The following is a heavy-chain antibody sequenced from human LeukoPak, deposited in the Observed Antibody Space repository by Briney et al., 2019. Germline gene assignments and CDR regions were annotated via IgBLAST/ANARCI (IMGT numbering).Heavy chain of an antibody. V-gene: IGHV3-30-3*02. CDR3: AKESLILRFLEWLQGNWFDP. CDR1: GFTFSSYA. Sequence: PGGSLRLSCAASGFTFSSYAMHWVRQAPGKGLEWVAVISYDGSNKYYADSVKGRFTISRDNSKNTLYLQMNSLRAEDTAVYYCAKESLILRFLEWLQGNWFDPWGQGTLVTVSS. CDR2: ISYDGSNK. D-gene: IGHD3-3*01. J-gene: IGHJ5*02.